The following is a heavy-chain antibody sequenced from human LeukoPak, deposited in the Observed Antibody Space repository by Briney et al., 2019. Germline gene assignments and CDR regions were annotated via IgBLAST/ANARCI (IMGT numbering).Heavy chain of an antibody. Sequence: GGSLRLSCAASGFTFRSNWMNWASQAPGKGREWVAHVQPDGSAKIYADSVKGRFTISRDNAKDSVYLQMNSLRVEDTAVYYCARDFFGWSSLGHWGQGTLVTVSS. CDR3: ARDFFGWSSLGH. CDR1: GFTFRSNW. CDR2: VQPDGSAK. V-gene: IGHV3-7*01. D-gene: IGHD6-19*01. J-gene: IGHJ1*01.